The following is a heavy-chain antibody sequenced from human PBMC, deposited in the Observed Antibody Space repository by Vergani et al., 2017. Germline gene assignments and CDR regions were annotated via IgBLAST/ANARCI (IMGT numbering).Heavy chain of an antibody. CDR3: ARASLRALVGYYYYMDV. CDR1: GGSITNGGFS. J-gene: IGHJ6*03. CDR2: IFPSGNS. D-gene: IGHD3-16*02. V-gene: IGHV4-30-2*01. Sequence: QVHLQESGPGLVKPSQTLSLTCTVSGGSITNGGFSWNWIRQPPGKGPEWIGYIFPSGNSDYNPSLKNRVSISLDKSKNQFSLWVNSVTAADTAVYFCARASLRALVGYYYYMDVWGKGKTVVVSS.